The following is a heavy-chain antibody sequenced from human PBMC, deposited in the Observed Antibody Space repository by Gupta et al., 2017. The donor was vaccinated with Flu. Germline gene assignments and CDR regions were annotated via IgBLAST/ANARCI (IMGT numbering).Heavy chain of an antibody. D-gene: IGHD4-17*01. CDR2: IYTSGST. CDR3: ARGLTTVTSGYWYFDL. CDR1: GGSISSYY. J-gene: IGHJ2*01. Sequence: QVQLQESGPGLVKPSETLSLTCTVSGGSISSYYWSWIRQPAGKGLEWIGRIYTSGSTNYNPSLKSRVTMSVDTSKNQFSLKLSSVTAADTAVYYCARGLTTVTSGYWYFDLWGRGTLVTVSS. V-gene: IGHV4-4*07.